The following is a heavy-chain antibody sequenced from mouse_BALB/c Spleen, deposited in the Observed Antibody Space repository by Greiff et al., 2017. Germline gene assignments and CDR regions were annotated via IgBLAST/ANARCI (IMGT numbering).Heavy chain of an antibody. Sequence: VQLQQSGPGLVAPSQSLSITCTVSGFSLTSYGVHWVRQPPGKGLEWLGVIWAGGSTNYNSALMSRLSISKDNSKSQVFLKMNSLQTDDTAMYYCAREGYRYDGYAMDYWGQGTSVTVSS. CDR3: AREGYRYDGYAMDY. CDR1: GFSLTSYG. J-gene: IGHJ4*01. CDR2: IWAGGST. D-gene: IGHD2-14*01. V-gene: IGHV2-9*02.